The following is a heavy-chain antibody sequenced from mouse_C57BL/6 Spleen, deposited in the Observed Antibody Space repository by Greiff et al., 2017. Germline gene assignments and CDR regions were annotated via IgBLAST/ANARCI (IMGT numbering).Heavy chain of an antibody. D-gene: IGHD2-13*01. J-gene: IGHJ4*01. CDR2: IDPANGNT. V-gene: IGHV14-3*01. Sequence: VQLKESVAELVRPGASVKLSCTASGFNIKNTYMHWVKQRPEQGLEWIGRIDPANGNTKYAPKFQGKATITADTSSNTAYLQRSSLTSEDTAIYYCARRVSEGFLYAMDYWGQGTSVTVSS. CDR1: GFNIKNTY. CDR3: ARRVSEGFLYAMDY.